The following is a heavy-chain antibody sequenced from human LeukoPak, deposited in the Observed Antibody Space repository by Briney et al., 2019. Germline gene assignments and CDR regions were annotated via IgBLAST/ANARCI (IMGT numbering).Heavy chain of an antibody. CDR1: GYTFTSYY. V-gene: IGHV1-46*01. J-gene: IGHJ6*03. CDR2: INPSAGST. D-gene: IGHD3-16*01. Sequence: ASVKVSCKASGYTFTSYYMHWVRQAPGQGLEWMGIINPSAGSTSHAQKFQGRVTMTRDTSTSTVYMELSSLRSEDTAVYYCARAALGDYFYMDVWGRGTTVTVSS. CDR3: ARAALGDYFYMDV.